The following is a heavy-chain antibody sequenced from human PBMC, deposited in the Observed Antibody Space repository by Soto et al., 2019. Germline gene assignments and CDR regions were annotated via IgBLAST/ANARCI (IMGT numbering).Heavy chain of an antibody. D-gene: IGHD3-3*01. V-gene: IGHV5-51*01. J-gene: IGHJ4*02. CDR2: IYPSDSDT. CDR3: ARGGVSTRTFDY. Sequence: GESLKISCKGSGYNFAVYWIARVRQMPGKGLELMGIIYPSDSDTRYRPSFQGQVTISADKSISSAYLQWSSLRASDTAMYYCARGGVSTRTFDYWGQGTPVTVSS. CDR1: GYNFAVYW.